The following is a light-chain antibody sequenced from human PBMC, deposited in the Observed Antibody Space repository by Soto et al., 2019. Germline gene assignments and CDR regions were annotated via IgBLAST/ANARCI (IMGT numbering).Light chain of an antibody. CDR2: EVS. Sequence: QSALTQPPSASGSPGQSVSISCTGTSSDVGAYNYVSWYQQHPGKAPKLIIYEVSKRPSGVPDRFSGSKSGNAASLTVSGLQAEDEADYYCSSYVGSDNYVFGTGTKLTVL. J-gene: IGLJ1*01. CDR1: SSDVGAYNY. CDR3: SSYVGSDNYV. V-gene: IGLV2-8*01.